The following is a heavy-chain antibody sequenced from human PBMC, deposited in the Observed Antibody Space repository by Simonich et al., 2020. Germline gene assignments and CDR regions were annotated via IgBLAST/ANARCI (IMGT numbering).Heavy chain of an antibody. V-gene: IGHV3-48*03. CDR2: ISSSGSTI. D-gene: IGHD6-6*01. CDR1: GFTFSSYE. J-gene: IGHJ6*02. Sequence: EVQLVESGGGLVQPGGSLRLSCAASGFTFSSYEMNWVRQAPGKGLEWVSYISSSGSTIYYADSVKGRFTISRDNAKHSLYRQMNSLRAEDTAVYYCARDFRLQLVEIGTYYYYGMDVWGQGTTVTVSS. CDR3: ARDFRLQLVEIGTYYYYGMDV.